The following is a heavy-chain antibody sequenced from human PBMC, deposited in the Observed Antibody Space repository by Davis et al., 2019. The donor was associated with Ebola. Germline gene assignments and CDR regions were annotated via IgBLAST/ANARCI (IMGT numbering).Heavy chain of an antibody. D-gene: IGHD2-8*01. V-gene: IGHV3-20*01. CDR2: INWNGGST. Sequence: GGSLRLSCAASGFTFHDYAMPWVRQAPGKGLAWVSGINWNGGSTGYADSVKGRFTISRDNAKNSLYLRLNSLRAEDTALYHCARHTMLNYWGQGTLVTVSS. CDR3: ARHTMLNY. J-gene: IGHJ4*02. CDR1: GFTFHDYA.